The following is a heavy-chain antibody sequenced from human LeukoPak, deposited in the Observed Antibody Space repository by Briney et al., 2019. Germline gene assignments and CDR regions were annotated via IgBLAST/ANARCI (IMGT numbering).Heavy chain of an antibody. Sequence: SQTLSLTCTVSGGSISSGGYYWSWIRQHPGKGLEWIGYIYYSGSTYYNPSLKSRVTISVDTSKNQFSLKLSSVTAADTAVYYCARGGLYVWGSYRYGPVHYFDHWGQGTLVTVSS. J-gene: IGHJ4*02. D-gene: IGHD3-16*02. CDR3: ARGGLYVWGSYRYGPVHYFDH. V-gene: IGHV4-31*03. CDR2: IYYSGST. CDR1: GGSISSGGYY.